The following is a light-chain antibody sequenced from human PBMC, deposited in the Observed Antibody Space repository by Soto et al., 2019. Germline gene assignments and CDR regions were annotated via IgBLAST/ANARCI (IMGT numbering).Light chain of an antibody. Sequence: EIVLTQSPGTLSLSPGERATLSCRASQSVSNNYLAWYQQKPGQAPRLLIYGASTRASDIEGRFSGSGSGTDFTLTISRLEPEDFAEYSYQHYVNSPPYTFGQGTKLEIK. J-gene: IGKJ2*01. CDR2: GAS. CDR3: QHYVNSPPYT. V-gene: IGKV3-20*01. CDR1: QSVSNNY.